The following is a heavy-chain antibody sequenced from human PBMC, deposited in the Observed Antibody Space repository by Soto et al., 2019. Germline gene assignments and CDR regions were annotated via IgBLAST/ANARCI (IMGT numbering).Heavy chain of an antibody. J-gene: IGHJ6*02. V-gene: IGHV3-9*01. D-gene: IGHD2-2*01. Sequence: SLRLSCAASGFTFDDYAMHWGRQAPGKGLEGVSGISWNSGSIGYADSVKGRFTISRDNAKNSLYLQMNSLRAEDTALYYCAKDVGYCSSTSCLYTPPYYYYYGMDVWGQGTTVTVSS. CDR1: GFTFDDYA. CDR2: ISWNSGSI. CDR3: AKDVGYCSSTSCLYTPPYYYYYGMDV.